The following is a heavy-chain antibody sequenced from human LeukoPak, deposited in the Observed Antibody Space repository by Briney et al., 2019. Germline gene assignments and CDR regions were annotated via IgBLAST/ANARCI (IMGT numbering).Heavy chain of an antibody. CDR1: GFTFSSYA. Sequence: GGSLRLSCAASGFTFSSYAMSWVRQAPGKGLEWVSAISGSGGSTYYADSVKGRFTISRDNSKNTLYLQMNSLRAEDTAVYYCAKDQGRITFGGVIVPFDYWGQGTLVTVSS. CDR3: AKDQGRITFGGVIVPFDY. D-gene: IGHD3-16*02. V-gene: IGHV3-23*01. CDR2: ISGSGGST. J-gene: IGHJ4*02.